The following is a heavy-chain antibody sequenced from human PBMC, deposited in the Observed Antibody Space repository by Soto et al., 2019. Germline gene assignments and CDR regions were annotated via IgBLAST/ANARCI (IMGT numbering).Heavy chain of an antibody. V-gene: IGHV1-46*01. CDR3: ARAMSSSSWSYDAFDI. Sequence: ASVKVSCKASGYTFTSYYMRWVRQAPGQGLEWMGIINPSGGSTSYAQKFQGRVTMTRDTSTSTVYMELSSLRSEDTAVYYCARAMSSSSWSYDAFDIWGQGTMVTV. D-gene: IGHD6-13*01. CDR1: GYTFTSYY. J-gene: IGHJ3*02. CDR2: INPSGGST.